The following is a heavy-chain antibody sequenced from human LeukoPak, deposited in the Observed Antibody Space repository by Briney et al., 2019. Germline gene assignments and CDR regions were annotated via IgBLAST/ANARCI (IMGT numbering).Heavy chain of an antibody. Sequence: RGFLRLSCAASGFSFRDYTMNWVRQAPGKGLEWVASISSSSSYIYFANSVRGRFSISRDNAKNSLYLQMNSLRAEDTAVYYCAKDSPSRTATTEVPVDYWGQGTLVTVSS. CDR2: ISSSSSYI. CDR3: AKDSPSRTATTEVPVDY. D-gene: IGHD1/OR15-1a*01. V-gene: IGHV3-21*01. CDR1: GFSFRDYT. J-gene: IGHJ4*02.